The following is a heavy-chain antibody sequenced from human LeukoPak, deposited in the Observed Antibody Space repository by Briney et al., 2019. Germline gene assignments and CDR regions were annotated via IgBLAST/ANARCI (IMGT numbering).Heavy chain of an antibody. CDR2: IWYDGSNK. CDR1: GFTFSSYG. J-gene: IGHJ6*03. D-gene: IGHD2-2*01. Sequence: GGSLRLSCAASGFTFSSYGMHWVRQAPGKGLEWVAVIWYDGSNKYYADSVKGRFTISRDNSKNTLYLQMNSLRAEDTAVYYCARDPRRYCSSTSCYYYYYYYTDVWGKGTTVTVSS. V-gene: IGHV3-33*01. CDR3: ARDPRRYCSSTSCYYYYYYYTDV.